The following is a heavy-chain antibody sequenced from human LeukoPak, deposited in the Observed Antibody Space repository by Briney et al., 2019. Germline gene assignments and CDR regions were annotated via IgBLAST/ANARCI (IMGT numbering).Heavy chain of an antibody. D-gene: IGHD2-2*02. J-gene: IGHJ4*02. CDR3: ATVLGYCSSTSCYNFDY. Sequence: ASVKVSCKASGYTFTGYYMHWVRQAPGQGLEWMGWINPNSGGTNYAQKFQGRVTMTRDTSISTAYMELSSLRSEDTAVYYCATVLGYCSSTSCYNFDYWGQGTLVTVSS. CDR2: INPNSGGT. V-gene: IGHV1-2*02. CDR1: GYTFTGYY.